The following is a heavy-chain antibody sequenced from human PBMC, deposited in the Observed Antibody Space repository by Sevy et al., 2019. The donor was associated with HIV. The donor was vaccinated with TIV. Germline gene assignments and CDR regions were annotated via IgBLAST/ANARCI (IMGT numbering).Heavy chain of an antibody. Sequence: SETLSLTCAVYGGSFSGYYWSWIRQPPGKGLELIGEINHSGSTNYNPSLKSRVTISVDTSKNQFSLKLSSVTAADTAVYYCARGLSAARRGAFDIWGQGTMVTVSS. V-gene: IGHV4-34*01. CDR3: ARGLSAARRGAFDI. CDR2: INHSGST. J-gene: IGHJ3*02. CDR1: GGSFSGYY. D-gene: IGHD6-6*01.